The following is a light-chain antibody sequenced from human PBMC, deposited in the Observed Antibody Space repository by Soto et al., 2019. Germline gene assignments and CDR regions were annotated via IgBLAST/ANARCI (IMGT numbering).Light chain of an antibody. CDR3: SSYPSSSTLPYV. CDR1: SSDVGGYNY. Sequence: QSALTQPASVSGSPGQSITISCTGTSSDVGGYNYVSWYQQHPGKAPKLMIYDVSNRPSGVSNRFYGSKSGNTVSLTISGLQSEDEADYYCSSYPSSSTLPYVFGTGT. CDR2: DVS. V-gene: IGLV2-14*01. J-gene: IGLJ1*01.